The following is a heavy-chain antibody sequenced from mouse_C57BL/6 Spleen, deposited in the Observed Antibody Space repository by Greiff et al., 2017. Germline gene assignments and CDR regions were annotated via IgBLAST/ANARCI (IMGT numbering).Heavy chain of an antibody. D-gene: IGHD2-1*01. CDR1: GYSFTDYN. V-gene: IGHV1-39*01. Sequence: VQLQQSGPELVKPGASVKISCKASGYSFTDYNMNWVKQSHGKSLEWIGVINPNYGTTSYNQKFKGKATLTVDKSSSTAYMQPNSLTSEDSAVYYGARGGYYGNSNYFDYWGQGTTLTASS. CDR3: ARGGYYGNSNYFDY. J-gene: IGHJ2*01. CDR2: INPNYGTT.